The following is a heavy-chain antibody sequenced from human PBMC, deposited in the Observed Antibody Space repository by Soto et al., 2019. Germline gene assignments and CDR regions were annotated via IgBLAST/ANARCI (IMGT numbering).Heavy chain of an antibody. J-gene: IGHJ4*02. CDR1: GFTFSSYA. CDR3: ARVIAVAGTRGYFDY. Sequence: GGSLRLSCAASGFTFSSYAMSWVRQAPGKGLEWVSAISGSGGSTYYADSVKGRFTISRDNSKNTLYLQMNSLRAEDTAVYYCARVIAVAGTRGYFDYWGQGTLVTVSS. V-gene: IGHV3-23*01. CDR2: ISGSGGST. D-gene: IGHD6-19*01.